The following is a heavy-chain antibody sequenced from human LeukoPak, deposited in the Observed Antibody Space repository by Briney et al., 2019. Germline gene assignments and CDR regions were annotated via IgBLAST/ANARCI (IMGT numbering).Heavy chain of an antibody. D-gene: IGHD6-6*01. CDR3: ARCHSSSSGDY. V-gene: IGHV3-7*05. CDR2: IQQGGSEK. Sequence: GGSLRLSCAASGFTFSDYYMSWVRQAPGKGLEWVANIQQGGSEKYYVDSVKGRFTISRDNAKNSLFLQMNSLRAEDTAVYYCARCHSSSSGDYWGQGTLVTVSS. CDR1: GFTFSDYY. J-gene: IGHJ4*02.